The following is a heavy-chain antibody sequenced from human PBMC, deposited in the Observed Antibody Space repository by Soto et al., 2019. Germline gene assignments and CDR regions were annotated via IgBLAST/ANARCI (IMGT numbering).Heavy chain of an antibody. J-gene: IGHJ6*02. Sequence: QVQLVQSGDEVKKPGASVKVSCKASGYIFVNYGIAWVRQAPGQGLEWMGWISPYTGNTHSATKVQGRLTMTTDTSTSTAYMDMGSLTSDDSAVYYCVMVDNYVTPTPQDVWGQGTTVTVSS. D-gene: IGHD3-16*01. V-gene: IGHV1-18*01. CDR3: VMVDNYVTPTPQDV. CDR2: ISPYTGNT. CDR1: GYIFVNYG.